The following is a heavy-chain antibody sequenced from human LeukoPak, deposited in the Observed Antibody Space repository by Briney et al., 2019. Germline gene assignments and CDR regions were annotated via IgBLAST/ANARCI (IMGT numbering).Heavy chain of an antibody. CDR2: NCGSGDST. V-gene: IGHV3-23*01. CDR1: GFTFSSYA. D-gene: IGHD3-10*01. CDR3: AKSSPMTMVRGANDY. Sequence: GGSLRLSCAASGFTFSSYATGWVRQAPGKGLECVSSNCGSGDSTYYADSVKGRFTISRDNSVNTLYLQMNSLRAEDTAVYYCAKSSPMTMVRGANDYWGQGTLVTVSS. J-gene: IGHJ4*02.